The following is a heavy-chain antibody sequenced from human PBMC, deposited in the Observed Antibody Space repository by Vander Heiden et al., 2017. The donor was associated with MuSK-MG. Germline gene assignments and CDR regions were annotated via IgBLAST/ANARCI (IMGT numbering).Heavy chain of an antibody. D-gene: IGHD1-1*01. Sequence: QLQLHESGPGLVTPSETLSLTCSVSGDSINSDDFYWGWIRQAAGKGLEWIGTIDYSGITYYNPSLKSRVTMSVDTSKNHFSLKLTSVTAADTAVYFCARWFNNNWYVGSWGQGTLVTVSS. CDR1: GDSINSDDFY. CDR2: IDYSGIT. J-gene: IGHJ5*02. CDR3: ARWFNNNWYVGS. V-gene: IGHV4-39*02.